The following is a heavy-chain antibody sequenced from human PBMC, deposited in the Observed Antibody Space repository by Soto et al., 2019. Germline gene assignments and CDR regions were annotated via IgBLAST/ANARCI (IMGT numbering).Heavy chain of an antibody. CDR3: AGGHACGGNCDDFDI. CDR2: ILPIFGTA. D-gene: IGHD2-15*01. Sequence: QVQLVQSGAEVKKPGSSVKVSCRASGGTFSTSSINWVRQAPGKRPEWMGNILPIFGTADYAQKFQDRVTITADKSQNTAYMEQCSLFSEDTAVYYCAGGHACGGNCDDFDIWGQGTVVTVSS. V-gene: IGHV1-69*14. CDR1: GGTFSTSS. J-gene: IGHJ3*02.